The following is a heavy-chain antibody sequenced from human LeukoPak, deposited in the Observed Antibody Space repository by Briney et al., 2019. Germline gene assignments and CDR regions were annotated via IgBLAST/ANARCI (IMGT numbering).Heavy chain of an antibody. J-gene: IGHJ3*02. V-gene: IGHV1-69*13. Sequence: ASVKVSCKASGGTFSSYAISWVRQAPGQGFERMGGIIPIFGTANYAQKFQGRVTITADESTSTAYMELSSLRSEDTAVYYCAAPRGRDGYNLGAFDIWGQGTMVTVSS. CDR2: IIPIFGTA. CDR3: AAPRGRDGYNLGAFDI. D-gene: IGHD5-24*01. CDR1: GGTFSSYA.